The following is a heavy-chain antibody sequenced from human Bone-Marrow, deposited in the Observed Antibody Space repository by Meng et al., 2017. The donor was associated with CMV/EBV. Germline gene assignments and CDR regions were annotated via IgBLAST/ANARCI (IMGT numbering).Heavy chain of an antibody. V-gene: IGHV4-39*07. CDR3: ARSRRRYCSSTSCAIRDYYYGMDV. J-gene: IGHJ6*02. D-gene: IGHD2-2*01. CDR1: GVSISSSIYY. CDR2: IYYSGSA. Sequence: SETLSLTCTVSGVSISSSIYYWGWIRQPPGKGLEWIGSIYYSGSAYYNPSLKSRVTISVDTSKNQFSLKLSSVTAADTAVYYCARSRRRYCSSTSCAIRDYYYGMDVWGQGTTVTVSS.